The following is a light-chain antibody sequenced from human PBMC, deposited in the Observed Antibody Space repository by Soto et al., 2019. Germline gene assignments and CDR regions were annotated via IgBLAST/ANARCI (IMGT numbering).Light chain of an antibody. CDR1: QTITRC. V-gene: IGKV1-5*03. J-gene: IGKJ1*01. CDR2: KAS. Sequence: IQMTQSPSTLSGSVGDRVTITCRASQTITRCLAWYQQKPGNAPTLLIYKASTLKSGVPSRFSGSGSGTEFTLTISSLQPDDFATDYCQHYNSYSEAFGQGTKVDIK. CDR3: QHYNSYSEA.